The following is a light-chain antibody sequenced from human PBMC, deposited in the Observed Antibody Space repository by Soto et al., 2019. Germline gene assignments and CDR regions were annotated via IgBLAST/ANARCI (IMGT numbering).Light chain of an antibody. CDR2: EVT. CDR3: SSFTGASTI. CDR1: SSDVGGYNY. V-gene: IGLV2-8*01. Sequence: QSALTQPPSASGSPGQSVTISCTGTSSDVGGYNYVSWYQQHPGKAPKLVIYEVTKRPSGVPDRFSGSKSGNTACLTVSGLQAEDEADYYCSSFTGASTIFGTGTKVTVL. J-gene: IGLJ1*01.